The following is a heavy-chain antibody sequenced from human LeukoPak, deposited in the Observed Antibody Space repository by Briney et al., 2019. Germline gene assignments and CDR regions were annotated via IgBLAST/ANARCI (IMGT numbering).Heavy chain of an antibody. J-gene: IGHJ6*03. CDR1: GFTFSSYA. V-gene: IGHV3-30*04. CDR3: AWGQLWSLGDYYMDV. Sequence: PGGSLRLSCAASGFTFSSYAMHWVRQAPGKGLEWVAVISYDGSNKYYADSVKGRFTISRDNSKNTLYLQMNSLRGEDTAVYYCAWGQLWSLGDYYMDVWGKGTTVTVSS. D-gene: IGHD5-18*01. CDR2: ISYDGSNK.